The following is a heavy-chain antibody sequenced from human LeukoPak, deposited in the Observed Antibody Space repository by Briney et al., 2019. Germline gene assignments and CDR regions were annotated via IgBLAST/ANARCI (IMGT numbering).Heavy chain of an antibody. CDR1: GFTFDDYA. V-gene: IGHV3-9*01. D-gene: IGHD3-9*01. J-gene: IGHJ4*02. CDR2: ISWNNGSI. CDR3: AKSRDDGTGYYYDY. Sequence: GGSLRLSCAASGFTFDDYAMHWVRQAPGKGLEWVSGISWNNGSIGYADSVKGRFTISRDNAKNSLYLQMNSLGTEDTAFYYCAKSRDDGTGYYYDYWGQGVLVTVAS.